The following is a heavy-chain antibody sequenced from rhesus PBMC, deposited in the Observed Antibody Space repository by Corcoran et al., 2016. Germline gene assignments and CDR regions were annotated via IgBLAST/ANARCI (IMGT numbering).Heavy chain of an antibody. J-gene: IGHJ6*01. CDR1: GFSLSTSGLG. V-gene: IGHV2S1*01. CDR3: ARVSPHSSGWYSNGLDS. D-gene: IGHD6-31*01. CDR2: IYWDNDK. Sequence: QVTLKESGPALVKPTQTLTLTCTFSGFSLSTSGLGVGWIRQPPGKALEWLASIYWDNDKYSRTSLKRRLTISKDTTKNQVVLTMTNMDPVDTATYYCARVSPHSSGWYSNGLDSWGQGVVVTVSS.